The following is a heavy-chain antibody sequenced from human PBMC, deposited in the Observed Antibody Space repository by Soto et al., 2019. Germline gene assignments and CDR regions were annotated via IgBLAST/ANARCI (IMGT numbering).Heavy chain of an antibody. D-gene: IGHD1-1*01. J-gene: IGHJ5*01. CDR3: ATANWSHHYFDT. CDR1: GGSFSGYY. CDR2: INHSGSP. V-gene: IGHV4-34*01. Sequence: SETLSLTCAVYGGSFSGYYWSWLRQPPGKGLEWIGEINHSGSPNYNPSLKSRVTISVDTSKNQFSLKMTSVTAADTAVYYCATANWSHHYFDTWGHGTLVTVSS.